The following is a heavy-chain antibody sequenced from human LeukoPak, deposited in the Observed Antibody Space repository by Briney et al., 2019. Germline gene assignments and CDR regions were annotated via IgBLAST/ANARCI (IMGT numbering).Heavy chain of an antibody. Sequence: SETLSLTCAVSGDSVSSGSSYWNWIRQPPGRGLEWIGYIYYSGRTNYNPSLKSRVTISVDTSKNQFSLKLTSVTAADTAVYYCARGSAWYFVYWGQGALVTVSS. V-gene: IGHV4-61*01. J-gene: IGHJ4*02. CDR1: GDSVSSGSSY. CDR2: IYYSGRT. D-gene: IGHD6-19*01. CDR3: ARGSAWYFVY.